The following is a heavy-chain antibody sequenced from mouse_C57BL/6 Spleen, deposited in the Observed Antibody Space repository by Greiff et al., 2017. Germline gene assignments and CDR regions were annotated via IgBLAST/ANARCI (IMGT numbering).Heavy chain of an antibody. Sequence: QVQLQQPGAELVRPGSSVKLSCKASGYTFTSYWMHWVKQRPIQGLEWIGNIDPSDSETHYNQKFKDKATLTVDKSSSTAYMQLSSLTSEDSAVYYCARMVTTLYYHAMDYWGQGTSVTVSS. CDR3: ARMVTTLYYHAMDY. CDR2: IDPSDSET. CDR1: GYTFTSYW. D-gene: IGHD2-1*01. J-gene: IGHJ4*01. V-gene: IGHV1-52*01.